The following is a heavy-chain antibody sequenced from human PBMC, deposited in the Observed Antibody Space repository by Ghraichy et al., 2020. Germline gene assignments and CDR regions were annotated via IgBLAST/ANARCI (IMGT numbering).Heavy chain of an antibody. Sequence: GGSLRLSCEGSGFSFSDYSMIWVRLTPRKALVWVSYITGSSITIFYTDSLKGRFTISRDNAKNSLYLQMNSLRAEDTAVYYCARLPLPRRAAVGDWYFDLWGRGTLVTVSS. D-gene: IGHD6-13*01. J-gene: IGHJ2*01. CDR3: ARLPLPRRAAVGDWYFDL. V-gene: IGHV3-48*01. CDR1: GFSFSDYS. CDR2: ITGSSITI.